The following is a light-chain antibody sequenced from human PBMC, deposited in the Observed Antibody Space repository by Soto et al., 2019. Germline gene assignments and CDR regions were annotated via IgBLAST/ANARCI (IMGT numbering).Light chain of an antibody. V-gene: IGKV3-15*01. CDR3: QQYNNRPIT. J-gene: IGKJ3*01. CDR1: QSVSSN. Sequence: EIVMTQSPATLSVSPGERATLSCRASQSVSSNLAWYQQKPGQAPRLLIYGASTRATGIPARFSGSWSGTEFTLTISSLQSEDFAVYYCQQYNNRPITVGPGTKVDIK. CDR2: GAS.